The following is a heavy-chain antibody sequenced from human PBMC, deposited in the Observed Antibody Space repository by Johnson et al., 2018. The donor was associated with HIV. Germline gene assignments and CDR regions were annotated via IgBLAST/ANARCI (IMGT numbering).Heavy chain of an antibody. Sequence: VQLVESGGGVVQPGGSLRLSCAASGFTVTNKYMSWVRQAPGKGLEWVSVMYGGGSTYHADSVKGRFSLSRDNSKNTVYLQMNSLRAEDTAVYYCANLGYSSSWDYDGFDIWGQGTMVTVSS. CDR1: GFTVTNKY. J-gene: IGHJ3*02. D-gene: IGHD6-13*01. CDR2: MYGGGST. V-gene: IGHV3-66*01. CDR3: ANLGYSSSWDYDGFDI.